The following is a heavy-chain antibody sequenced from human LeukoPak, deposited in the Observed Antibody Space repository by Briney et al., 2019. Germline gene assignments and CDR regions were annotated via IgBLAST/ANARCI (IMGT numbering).Heavy chain of an antibody. J-gene: IGHJ4*02. V-gene: IGHV1-46*01. Sequence: GASVKVSCKASGYTFTSYHMHWVRQAPGQGLEWMGIINPSGGSTSYAQKFQGRVTMTRDMSTSTVYMELSSLRSEDTAVYYCARWGKAAGTPGDYWGQGTLVTVSS. D-gene: IGHD6-13*01. CDR1: GYTFTSYH. CDR3: ARWGKAAGTPGDY. CDR2: INPSGGST.